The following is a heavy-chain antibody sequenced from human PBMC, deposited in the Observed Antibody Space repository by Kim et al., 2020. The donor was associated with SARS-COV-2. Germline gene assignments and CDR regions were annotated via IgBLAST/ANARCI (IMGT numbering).Heavy chain of an antibody. CDR1: GFTFGDYA. J-gene: IGHJ1*01. V-gene: IGHV3-9*01. Sequence: GGSLRLSCAASGFTFGDYAMHWVRQVPGKGLEWVSGISWNSGSINYADSVKGRFTISRDNAKNSLYLQMNSLRAEDTALYYCAKDANLGYYGSGSSLAEYFQYWGQGTLVTVSS. CDR2: ISWNSGSI. D-gene: IGHD3-10*01. CDR3: AKDANLGYYGSGSSLAEYFQY.